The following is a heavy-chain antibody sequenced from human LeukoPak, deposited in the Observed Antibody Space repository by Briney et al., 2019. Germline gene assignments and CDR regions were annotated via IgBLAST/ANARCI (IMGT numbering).Heavy chain of an antibody. CDR1: GGSFSGYY. J-gene: IGHJ4*02. CDR2: INHSGST. CDR3: ARGLSPRINMVRGVRPPFRGVFDY. Sequence: SETLSLTCAVYGGSFSGYYWSWIRQPPGKGLEWIGEINHSGSTNYNPSLKSRVTISVDTSKNQFSLKSSSVTAADTAVYYCARGLSPRINMVRGVRPPFRGVFDYWGQGTLVTVSS. D-gene: IGHD3-10*01. V-gene: IGHV4-34*01.